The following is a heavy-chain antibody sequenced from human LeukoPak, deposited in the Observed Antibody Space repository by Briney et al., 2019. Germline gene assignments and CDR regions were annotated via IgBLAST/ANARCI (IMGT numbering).Heavy chain of an antibody. J-gene: IGHJ1*01. Sequence: ASVKVSCKASGYSFTSYGFSWVRQAPGQGLEWMGWISAYNGHTEYAQKFQGRVTMTTDTSTSTAYMELRSLRSDDTAVYFCARDRARSAMAREFHHWGQGTQVTVSS. CDR3: ARDRARSAMAREFHH. V-gene: IGHV1-18*01. CDR1: GYSFTSYG. D-gene: IGHD2-2*01. CDR2: ISAYNGHT.